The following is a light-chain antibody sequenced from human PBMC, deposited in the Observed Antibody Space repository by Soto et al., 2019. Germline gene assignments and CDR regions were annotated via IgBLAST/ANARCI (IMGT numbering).Light chain of an antibody. J-gene: IGKJ5*01. CDR2: DAS. CDR3: QQRSNWVIT. Sequence: DIQMTQSPSTLSASVGDRVTITCRASQSISSWLAWYQQKPGKAPKLLIYDASSLESGVPSRFSGSGSGTEFTLTISSLQPEDFAVYYCQQRSNWVITFGQGTRLEIK. V-gene: IGKV1-5*01. CDR1: QSISSW.